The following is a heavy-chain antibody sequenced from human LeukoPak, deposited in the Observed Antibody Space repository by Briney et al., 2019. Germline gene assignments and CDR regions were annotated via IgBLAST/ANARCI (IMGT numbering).Heavy chain of an antibody. CDR2: IYYSGST. CDR3: ARHGSYYDSSGWGVSAFDI. D-gene: IGHD3-22*01. CDR1: GGSISSYY. V-gene: IGHV4-59*08. Sequence: KPSETLSLTCTVSGGSISSYYWSWIRQPPGKGLEWIGYIYYSGSTNYNPSLKSRVTISVDTSKNQFSLKLSSVTAADTAVYYCARHGSYYDSSGWGVSAFDIWGQGQWSPSLQ. J-gene: IGHJ3*02.